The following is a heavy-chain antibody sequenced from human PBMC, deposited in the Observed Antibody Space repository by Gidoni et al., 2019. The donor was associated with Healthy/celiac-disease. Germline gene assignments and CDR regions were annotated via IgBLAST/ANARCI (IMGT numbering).Heavy chain of an antibody. D-gene: IGHD6-19*01. V-gene: IGHV4-59*01. CDR3: ARVGYSSGWYGEDNWFDP. CDR1: GGSISSYY. Sequence: QVQLQESGPGLVKPSETLSLTCTVSGGSISSYYWSWIRPPPGKGLAWIGYIYYSGSNNYNPSLKSRVTISVDTSKNQFSLKLSSVTAADTAVYYCARVGYSSGWYGEDNWFDPWGQGTLVTVSS. CDR2: IYYSGSN. J-gene: IGHJ5*02.